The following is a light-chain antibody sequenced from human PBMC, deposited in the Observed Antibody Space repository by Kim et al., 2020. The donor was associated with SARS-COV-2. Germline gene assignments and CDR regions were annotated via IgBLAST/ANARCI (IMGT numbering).Light chain of an antibody. V-gene: IGLV1-44*01. J-gene: IGLJ2*01. Sequence: GQRVTISCSGDSCEFGGNGVNWYQHLPGTAPKLLIFNQGRRPSGVPDRFSCSKSGTSASLAISGLQSEDEAEDYCAAWDASLNVVVFGGGTQLTVL. CDR3: AAWDASLNVVV. CDR2: NQG. CDR1: SCEFGGNG.